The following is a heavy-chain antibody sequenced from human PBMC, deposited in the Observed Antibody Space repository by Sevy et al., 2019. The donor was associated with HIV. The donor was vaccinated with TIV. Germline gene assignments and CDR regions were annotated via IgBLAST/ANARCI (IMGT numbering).Heavy chain of an antibody. J-gene: IGHJ3*02. CDR3: ARRGGLTDEGFDI. CDR1: GFTFISFT. CDR2: ISNSPSYI. D-gene: IGHD3-16*01. V-gene: IGHV3-21*01. Sequence: GGSLRLSCAASGFTFISFTMNWVRQAPGKGLEWVSSISNSPSYIYYADSVKGRFTISRDNAKNALYLQMYILRVEDAAVYYCARRGGLTDEGFDIWGQGTMVTVSS.